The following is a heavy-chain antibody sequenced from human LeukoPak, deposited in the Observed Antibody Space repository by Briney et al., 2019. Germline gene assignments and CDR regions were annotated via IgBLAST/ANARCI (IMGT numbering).Heavy chain of an antibody. CDR3: ARGPMRGWFDP. Sequence: SETLSLTCAVYGGSFGGYYWSWIRQPPGKGLEWIGEINHSGSTNYNPSLKSRVTISVDTSKNQFSLKLSSVTAADTAVYYCARGPMRGWFDPWGQGTLVTVSS. J-gene: IGHJ5*02. V-gene: IGHV4-34*01. CDR2: INHSGST. CDR1: GGSFGGYY.